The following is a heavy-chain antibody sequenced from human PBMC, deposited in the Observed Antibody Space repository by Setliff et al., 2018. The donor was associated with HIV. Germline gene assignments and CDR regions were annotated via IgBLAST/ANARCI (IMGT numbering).Heavy chain of an antibody. D-gene: IGHD1-1*01. CDR2: FYTSGST. V-gene: IGHV4-4*09. CDR3: ARRPPLTTGREYYFDF. CDR1: GGSFTTYY. J-gene: IGHJ4*02. Sequence: PSETLSLTCTVSGGSFTTYYWSWLRQPPGKELEWIGYFYTSGSTNYNPSLKSRVTISIDTSKNQFSLKLNAVTAADTAVYYCARRPPLTTGREYYFDFWGQGTLVTVLL.